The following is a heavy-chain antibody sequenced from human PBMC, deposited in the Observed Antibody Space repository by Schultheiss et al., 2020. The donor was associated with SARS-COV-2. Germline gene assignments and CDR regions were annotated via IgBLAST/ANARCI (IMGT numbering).Heavy chain of an antibody. J-gene: IGHJ6*02. D-gene: IGHD3-10*01. CDR2: INPNSGGT. CDR3: AREGGYYYGSGSPKGDYYYGMDV. CDR1: GYTFIGYY. V-gene: IGHV1-2*02. Sequence: ASVKVSCKASGYTFIGYYLHWVRQAPGQGLEWMGWINPNSGGTNYAQKFQGRVTMTRDTSISTAYMELSRLRSDDTAVYYCAREGGYYYGSGSPKGDYYYGMDVWGQGTTVTVSS.